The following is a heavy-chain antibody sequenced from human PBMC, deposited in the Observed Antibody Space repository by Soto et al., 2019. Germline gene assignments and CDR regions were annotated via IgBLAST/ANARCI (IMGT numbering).Heavy chain of an antibody. V-gene: IGHV4-59*01. CDR3: AREFYGDYFDY. CDR1: GGSISSYY. D-gene: IGHD4-17*01. CDR2: IYYSGST. Sequence: QVQLQESGPGLVKPSETLSLTCTVSGGSISSYYWSWIRQPPGKGLEWIGYIYYSGSTNYNPSLKSRVTISVDTSKNQFSLKLSSVTAADTAVYYCAREFYGDYFDYWGQGTLVTVSS. J-gene: IGHJ4*02.